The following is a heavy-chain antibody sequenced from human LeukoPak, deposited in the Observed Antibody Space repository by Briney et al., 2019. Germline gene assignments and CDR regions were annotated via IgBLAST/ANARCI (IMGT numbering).Heavy chain of an antibody. CDR2: IYYSGNT. J-gene: IGHJ4*02. V-gene: IGHV4-39*01. D-gene: IGHD3-22*01. Sequence: SETLSLTCSASGDTISRSSYHWGWIRQPPGKGLEWIGSIYYSGNTYYSPSLKSRVTVSVDTTKNLFSLKMTSVTAADTAVYYCARHDAVYYYDGNGYFVDFWGQGTLVTVSS. CDR1: GDTISRSSYH. CDR3: ARHDAVYYYDGNGYFVDF.